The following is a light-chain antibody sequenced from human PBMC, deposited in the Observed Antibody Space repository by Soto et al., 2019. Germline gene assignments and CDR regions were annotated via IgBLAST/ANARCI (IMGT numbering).Light chain of an antibody. J-gene: IGKJ5*01. Sequence: EIVLTQSPATLSLSPGERATLSCRASQSVSTYLVWYQQRPGQAPRLLIHGASNRAAGIPARFSGSGFGTDFTLTISSLQSEDYAVYYCQQRNNWPPTTFGQGTKLEIK. CDR1: QSVSTY. CDR3: QQRNNWPPTT. V-gene: IGKV3-11*01. CDR2: GAS.